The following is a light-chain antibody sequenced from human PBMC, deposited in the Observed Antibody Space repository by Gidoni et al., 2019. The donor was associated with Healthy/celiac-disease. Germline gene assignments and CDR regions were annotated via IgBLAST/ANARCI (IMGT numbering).Light chain of an antibody. J-gene: IGKJ4*01. V-gene: IGKV3-11*01. CDR3: QQRSSWPVLT. CDR1: QSVSTF. CDR2: DAS. Sequence: ELVLTQSPATLSLSPGERATLSCRASQSVSTFLAWYQQKPGQAPRLLIYDASDRATGIPARFSGSGSGTDFTLTISSLEPEDFAVYYCQQRSSWPVLTFGGGTKVEIK.